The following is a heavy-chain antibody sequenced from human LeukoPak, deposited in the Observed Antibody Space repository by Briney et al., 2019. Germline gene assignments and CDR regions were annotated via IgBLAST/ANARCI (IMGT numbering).Heavy chain of an antibody. D-gene: IGHD3-16*01. CDR2: ISGSGGST. CDR1: GFTFSSYA. V-gene: IGHV3-23*01. CDR3: AKVLSRLGECLIDQFFDY. J-gene: IGHJ4*02. Sequence: GGSLTLSCAASGFTFSSYAMSWVRQAPGKGLEWVSAISGSGGSTYYTHSVKGRFTISRDNSKNTLYLQMNSVRAEDTAVYYCAKVLSRLGECLIDQFFDYWGQGTLVTVSS.